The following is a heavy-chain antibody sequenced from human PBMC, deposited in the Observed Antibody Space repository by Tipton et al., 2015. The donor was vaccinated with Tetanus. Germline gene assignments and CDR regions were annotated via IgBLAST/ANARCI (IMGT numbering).Heavy chain of an antibody. CDR3: ARRRTTTALSYYIDS. D-gene: IGHD4-17*01. J-gene: IGHJ4*02. Sequence: QLVQSGPEVKKPGSSVKVSCKASGGAFTNYALSWVRQAPGQGLEWVGGITPIFGTTNSAPKFQGRVTITADESTNTAYMELSSLRSEDTAVYYCARRRTTTALSYYIDSWGQGTLVTVSS. V-gene: IGHV1-69*01. CDR1: GGAFTNYA. CDR2: ITPIFGTT.